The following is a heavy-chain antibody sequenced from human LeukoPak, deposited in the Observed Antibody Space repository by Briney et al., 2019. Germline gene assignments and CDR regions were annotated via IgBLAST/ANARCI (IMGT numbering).Heavy chain of an antibody. CDR2: ISYDGSNK. CDR3: ASPLYYYDLDY. Sequence: GGSLRLSCAASGFTFSSYAMHWVRQAPGKGLEWVAVISYDGSNKYYADSVKGRFTISRDNSKNTLYLQMNSLRAEDTAVYYCASPLYYYDLDYWGQGTLVTVSS. J-gene: IGHJ4*02. CDR1: GFTFSSYA. V-gene: IGHV3-30-3*01. D-gene: IGHD3-22*01.